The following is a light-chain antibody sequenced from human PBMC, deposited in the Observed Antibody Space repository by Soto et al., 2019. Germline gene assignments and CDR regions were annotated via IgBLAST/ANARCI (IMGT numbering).Light chain of an antibody. Sequence: IVLTQSPGTLSLSPGERATLSCRASRRVISDYLNWYQQKPGQAPRLLIYGASNRATGIPDRFSGSGSGTDFTLTISRLEPEDFAVYFCQQYSSSPRTFGQGTKVEIK. CDR1: RRVISDY. V-gene: IGKV3-20*01. CDR2: GAS. CDR3: QQYSSSPRT. J-gene: IGKJ1*01.